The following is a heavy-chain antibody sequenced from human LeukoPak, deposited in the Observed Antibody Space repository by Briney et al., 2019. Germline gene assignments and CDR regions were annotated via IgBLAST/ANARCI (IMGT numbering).Heavy chain of an antibody. D-gene: IGHD3-10*01. V-gene: IGHV3-33*01. CDR1: GFTFSSYG. Sequence: PGGSLRLSCAASGFTFSSYGMHWVRQAPGKGLEWVAVIWYDGSNKYYADSVKGRFTISRDNSKNTLYLQMNSLRAEDTAVYYCARDRDPFGVTLGSWFDPWGQGTLVTVSS. J-gene: IGHJ5*02. CDR2: IWYDGSNK. CDR3: ARDRDPFGVTLGSWFDP.